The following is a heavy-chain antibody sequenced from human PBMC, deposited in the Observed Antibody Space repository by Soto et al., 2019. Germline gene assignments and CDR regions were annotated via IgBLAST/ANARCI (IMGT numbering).Heavy chain of an antibody. Sequence: PSETLSLTCAVYGGSFSGYYWSWIRQPPGKGLEWIGEINHSGSTNYNPSLKSRVTISVDTSKNQFSLKLSSVTAADTAVYYCARGGLRRYCSSTSCYRSGFDYWGQGTLVTVSS. V-gene: IGHV4-34*01. CDR2: INHSGST. D-gene: IGHD2-2*02. J-gene: IGHJ4*02. CDR3: ARGGLRRYCSSTSCYRSGFDY. CDR1: GGSFSGYY.